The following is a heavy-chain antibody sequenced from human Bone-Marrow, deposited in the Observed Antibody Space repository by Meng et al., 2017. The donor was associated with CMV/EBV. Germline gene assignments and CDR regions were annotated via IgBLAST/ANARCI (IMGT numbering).Heavy chain of an antibody. CDR2: ISSSGANT. V-gene: IGHV3-48*03. CDR3: AKDAPTSATTWYPFDS. Sequence: GGSLRLSCAASGFTFSTYEMNWVRQAPGKGLEWVSYISSSGANTYYADSVKGRFTISRDNAKNTLYLQMNSLRAEDTALYYCAKDAPTSATTWYPFDSWGQGTLVTVSS. D-gene: IGHD6-13*01. CDR1: GFTFSTYE. J-gene: IGHJ4*02.